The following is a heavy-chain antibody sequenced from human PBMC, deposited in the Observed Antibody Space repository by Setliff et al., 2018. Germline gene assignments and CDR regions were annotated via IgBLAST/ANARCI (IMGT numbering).Heavy chain of an antibody. CDR2: ISYDGSNK. D-gene: IGHD6-6*01. J-gene: IGHJ6*03. V-gene: IGHV3-30*04. CDR3: VRLAGQLGQTRSNYYYYYYMDV. Sequence: LRLSCAASGFTFSSYAMHWVRQAPGKGLEWVAVISYDGSNKYYADSVKGRFTISRDNSKNTLYLQMNSLAAGDTAVFYCVRLAGQLGQTRSNYYYYYYMDVWGKGTTVTVSS. CDR1: GFTFSSYA.